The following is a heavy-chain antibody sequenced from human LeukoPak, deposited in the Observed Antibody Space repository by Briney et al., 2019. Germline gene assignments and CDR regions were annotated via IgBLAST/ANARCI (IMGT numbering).Heavy chain of an antibody. CDR2: IIPIFGTA. CDR3: ARGDCTNGVCVFDY. CDR1: GGTFSSYA. Sequence: GASVKVSCKASGGTFSSYAISWVRQAPGQGLEWMGGIIPIFGTANYAQKFQGRVTITADKSTSTAYMELSSLRSEDTAVYYCARGDCTNGVCVFDYWGQGTLVTVSS. D-gene: IGHD2-8*01. J-gene: IGHJ4*02. V-gene: IGHV1-69*06.